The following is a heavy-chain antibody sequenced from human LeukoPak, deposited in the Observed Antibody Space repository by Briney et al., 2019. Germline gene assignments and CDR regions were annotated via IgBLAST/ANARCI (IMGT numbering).Heavy chain of an antibody. CDR3: ARRTPDYYDILTGYGWFDP. CDR2: IYPGDSDT. Sequence: GESLKISCKGSGYSFTSYWIGWVRPMPGKGLEWMGIIYPGDSDTRYSPSFQGQVTISADKSISTAYLQWSSLKASDTAMYYCARRTPDYYDILTGYGWFDPWGQGTLVTVSS. V-gene: IGHV5-51*01. J-gene: IGHJ5*02. CDR1: GYSFTSYW. D-gene: IGHD3-9*01.